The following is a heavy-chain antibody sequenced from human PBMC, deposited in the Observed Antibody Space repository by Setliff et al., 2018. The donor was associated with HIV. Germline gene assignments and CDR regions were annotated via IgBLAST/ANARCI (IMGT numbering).Heavy chain of an antibody. CDR2: IRYDGSEK. Sequence: PGGSLRLSCAVSGFTFISYGMYWVRQAPGKGLEWVAFIRYDGSEKYYVDSVKGRFTISRDNTKNSLYLQLNSLRAEDTAVYYCARDAAAPAAIEGAFDIWGQGTMVTVSS. CDR1: GFTFISYG. J-gene: IGHJ3*02. V-gene: IGHV3-30*02. D-gene: IGHD2-2*02. CDR3: ARDAAAPAAIEGAFDI.